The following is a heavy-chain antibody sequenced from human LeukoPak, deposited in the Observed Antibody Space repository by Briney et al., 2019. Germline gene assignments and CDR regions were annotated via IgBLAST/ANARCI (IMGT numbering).Heavy chain of an antibody. D-gene: IGHD6-19*01. V-gene: IGHV3-66*01. CDR2: IYSGGST. CDR1: GFTVSSNY. Sequence: GGSLRLSCAASGFTVSSNYMSWVRQAPGRGLEWVSVIYSGGSTYYADSVKGRFTISRDNSKNTLYLQMNSLRAEDTAVYYCAKSGQWLPPTEFDSWGQGTLVTVSS. J-gene: IGHJ4*02. CDR3: AKSGQWLPPTEFDS.